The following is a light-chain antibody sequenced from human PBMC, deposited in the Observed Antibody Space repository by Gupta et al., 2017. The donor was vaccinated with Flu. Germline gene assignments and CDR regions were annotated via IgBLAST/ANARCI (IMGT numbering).Light chain of an antibody. CDR3: MQSRQGRT. CDR1: QSLLKSKGSNY. V-gene: IGKV2-28*01. Sequence: DIVITQYPLSLPVASGESASMSCRSSQSLLKSKGSNYLDWYLKRPGRSQQLRIYLSSHRASGVPERFSGSGSGTDLTLKISRVEAEEVGVYYCMQSRQGRTFGGGTKMEIK. J-gene: IGKJ4*01. CDR2: LSS.